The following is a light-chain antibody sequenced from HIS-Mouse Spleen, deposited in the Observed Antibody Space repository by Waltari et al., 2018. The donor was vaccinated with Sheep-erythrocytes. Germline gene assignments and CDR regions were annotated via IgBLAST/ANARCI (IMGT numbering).Light chain of an antibody. Sequence: QSALTQPRSVSGSPGQSVTTPCTGTSSDVGCYHAVSWYQPHPGKAPKLMIYDVSKRPSGVPDRFSGSKSGNTASLTISGLQAEDEADYYCCSYAGSYTFVVFGGGTKLTVL. CDR2: DVS. CDR3: CSYAGSYTFVV. J-gene: IGLJ2*01. V-gene: IGLV2-11*01. CDR1: SSDVGCYHA.